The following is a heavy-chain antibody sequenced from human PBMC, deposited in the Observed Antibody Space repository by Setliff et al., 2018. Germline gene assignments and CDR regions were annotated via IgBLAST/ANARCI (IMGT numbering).Heavy chain of an antibody. V-gene: IGHV1-69-2*01. CDR3: ATDLKFTRFCFGSNCYSGAFEM. CDR1: GYTFTDYY. D-gene: IGHD2-21*02. CDR2: VDPEDGET. Sequence: GASVKVSCKASGYTFTDYYMHWVQQAPGKGLEWMGRVDPEDGETIYAEKFQGRVTITADTSTDTAYMELSSLRSEDTALYFCATDLKFTRFCFGSNCYSGAFEMWGQGTMVTVSS. J-gene: IGHJ3*02.